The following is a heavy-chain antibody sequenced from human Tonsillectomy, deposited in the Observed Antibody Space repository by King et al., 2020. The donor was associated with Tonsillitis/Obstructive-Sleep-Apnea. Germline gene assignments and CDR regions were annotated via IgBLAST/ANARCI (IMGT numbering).Heavy chain of an antibody. Sequence: VQLQQWGAGLLKPSETLSLTCAVYGGSFSGYYWSWIRQPPGKGLEWIGEINHSGSTNYNPSLKSRVTISVDTSKNQFSLKLSSVTAADTAVYYCARRTYYDYVWGSYRPTSTYYYMDVWGKGTTVTVSS. D-gene: IGHD3-16*02. V-gene: IGHV4-34*01. CDR2: INHSGST. J-gene: IGHJ6*03. CDR3: ARRTYYDYVWGSYRPTSTYYYMDV. CDR1: GGSFSGYY.